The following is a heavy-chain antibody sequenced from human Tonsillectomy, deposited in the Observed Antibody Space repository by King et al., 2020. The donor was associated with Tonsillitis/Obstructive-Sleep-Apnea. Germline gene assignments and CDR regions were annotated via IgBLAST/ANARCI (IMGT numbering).Heavy chain of an antibody. V-gene: IGHV1-69*12. CDR2: IIPIFCTA. Sequence: VQLVQSGAEVKKPGSSVKVSCKASGGTFSSYAISWVRQAPGHGLEWMGGIIPIFCTANYAKKFQGRVTITADESTSTAYMELSSLRSEDTAVYYCAAICSGGSCYSNYWGQGTLVTVSS. J-gene: IGHJ4*02. CDR3: AAICSGGSCYSNY. D-gene: IGHD2-15*01. CDR1: GGTFSSYA.